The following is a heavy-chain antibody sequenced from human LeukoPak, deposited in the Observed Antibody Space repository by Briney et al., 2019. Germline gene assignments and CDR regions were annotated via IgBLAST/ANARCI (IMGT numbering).Heavy chain of an antibody. D-gene: IGHD5-24*01. Sequence: SETLSLTCTVSGGSISSYYWSWIRQPPGKGMEWIGYIYYSGSTNYNPSLTSRVTISVDTSKNQFSLKLSSVTAADTAVYYCARSRRDGYNGAFDIWGQGTMVTVSS. CDR3: ARSRRDGYNGAFDI. J-gene: IGHJ3*02. V-gene: IGHV4-59*01. CDR2: IYYSGST. CDR1: GGSISSYY.